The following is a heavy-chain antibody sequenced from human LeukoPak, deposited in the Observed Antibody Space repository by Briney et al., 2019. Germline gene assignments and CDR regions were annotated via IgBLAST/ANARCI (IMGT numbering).Heavy chain of an antibody. Sequence: PSETLSLTCAVSGYSISSGYYWGWIRQPPGKGLEWIGSIYHSGSTNYNPSLKSRVTISVDKSKNQFSLKLSSVTAADTAVYYCARGSNWNYALEFDPWGQGTLVTVSS. CDR3: ARGSNWNYALEFDP. CDR2: IYHSGST. J-gene: IGHJ5*02. D-gene: IGHD1-7*01. CDR1: GYSISSGYY. V-gene: IGHV4-38-2*01.